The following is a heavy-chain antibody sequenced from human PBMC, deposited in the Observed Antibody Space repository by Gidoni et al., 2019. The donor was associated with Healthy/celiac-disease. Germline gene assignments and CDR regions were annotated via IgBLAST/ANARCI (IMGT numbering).Heavy chain of an antibody. Sequence: QVQLQQWGAGLLKPSEPLSLTCAVYGGSFSGYYWSWIRQPPGKGLEWIGEINHSGSTNYNPSLKSRVTISVDTSKNQFSLKLSSVTAADTAVYYCARYCSSTSCFGFDSWGQGTLVTVSS. D-gene: IGHD2-2*01. CDR1: GGSFSGYY. CDR3: ARYCSSTSCFGFDS. V-gene: IGHV4-34*01. J-gene: IGHJ5*01. CDR2: INHSGST.